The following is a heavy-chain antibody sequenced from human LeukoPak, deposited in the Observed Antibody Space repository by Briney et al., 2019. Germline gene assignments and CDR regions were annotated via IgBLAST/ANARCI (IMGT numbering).Heavy chain of an antibody. J-gene: IGHJ4*02. V-gene: IGHV1-69*04. CDR1: GGTFSSYA. CDR3: ARDLGRYGSGSYYKDFYFDY. Sequence: GASVKVSCKTSGGTFSSYAISWVRQAPGQGLEWMGRSIPILGIANYAQKFQGRVTITADKSTSTAYMELSSLRSEDTAVYYCARDLGRYGSGSYYKDFYFDYWGQGTLVTVSS. D-gene: IGHD3-10*01. CDR2: SIPILGIA.